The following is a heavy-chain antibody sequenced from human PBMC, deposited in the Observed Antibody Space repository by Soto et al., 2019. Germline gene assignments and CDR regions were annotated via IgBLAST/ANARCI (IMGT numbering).Heavy chain of an antibody. D-gene: IGHD4-17*01. V-gene: IGHV1-18*01. CDR2: ISAYNGNT. CDR3: ARDRWIRGPVTTIYDAFDI. Sequence: ASVKVSCKASGYTFTSYGISWVRQAPGQGLEWMGWISAYNGNTNYAQKLQGRVTMTTDTSTSTAYMELRSLRSDDTAVYYCARDRWIRGPVTTIYDAFDIWGHGTMVTVSS. J-gene: IGHJ3*02. CDR1: GYTFTSYG.